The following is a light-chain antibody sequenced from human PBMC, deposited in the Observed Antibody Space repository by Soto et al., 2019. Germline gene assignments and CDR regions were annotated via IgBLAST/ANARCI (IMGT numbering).Light chain of an antibody. CDR1: SSDIGGYKY. V-gene: IGLV2-14*01. CDR2: EVS. CDR3: TSYSRYRVLV. J-gene: IGLJ3*02. Sequence: QFVLTRPASVSGSVGQSITISCTGTSSDIGGYKYVSWYQQHPGKAPKLIIFEVSNRPSGVSDRFSGSNSGNTASLTISGLQAEDEADYYCTSYSRYRVLVFGGGTKVTVL.